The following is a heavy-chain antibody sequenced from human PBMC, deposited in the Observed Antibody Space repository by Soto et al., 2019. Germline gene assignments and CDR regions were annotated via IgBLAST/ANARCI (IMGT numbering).Heavy chain of an antibody. CDR1: GGSVSSGSYY. V-gene: IGHV4-61*01. CDR2: IYYSGST. J-gene: IGHJ6*02. CDR3: ARCRGERTPYGYYYYGMDV. D-gene: IGHD3-10*01. Sequence: QVQLQESGPGLVKPSETLSLTCTVSGGSVSSGSYYWSWIRQPPGKGLEWIGYIYYSGSTNYNPSLKSRVTISVVTSKNQFSLKLSSVTAADTAVYYCARCRGERTPYGYYYYGMDVWGQVTTVTVSS.